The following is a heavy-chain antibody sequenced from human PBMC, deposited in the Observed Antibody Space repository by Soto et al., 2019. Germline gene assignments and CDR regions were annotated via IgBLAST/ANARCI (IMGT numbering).Heavy chain of an antibody. V-gene: IGHV3-30*18. CDR2: ISYDGSNK. CDR1: GFTFNNYA. CDR3: AKESCSRTTCYAGENGMDV. Sequence: QVYLVESGGGVVQPGRSLRLSCAASGFTFNNYAMHWVRQAPGKGLEWVAVISYDGSNKYHADSVKGRFTISRDNSKNTLYLQMNSLRAEDTAVYYCAKESCSRTTCYAGENGMDVWGQGTTVTVSS. D-gene: IGHD2-2*01. J-gene: IGHJ6*02.